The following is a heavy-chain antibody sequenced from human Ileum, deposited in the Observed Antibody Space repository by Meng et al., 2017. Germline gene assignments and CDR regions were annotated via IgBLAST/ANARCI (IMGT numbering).Heavy chain of an antibody. CDR3: ARHRPTDYGGNSNWFDP. Sequence: QVQLQESCPGLVKPPETLSPTCPVSCGSISSYYWSWIRQPPGKGLEWIGYIYYSGSIYYNPSLKSRVTISVDTSKNQFSLKLSSVTAADAAVYYCARHRPTDYGGNSNWFDPWGQGTLVTVSS. J-gene: IGHJ5*02. CDR2: IYYSGSI. D-gene: IGHD4-23*01. V-gene: IGHV4-59*08. CDR1: CGSISSYY.